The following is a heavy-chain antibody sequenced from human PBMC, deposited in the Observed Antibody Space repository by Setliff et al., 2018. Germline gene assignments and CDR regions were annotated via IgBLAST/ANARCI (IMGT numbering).Heavy chain of an antibody. CDR2: IYPGNADT. D-gene: IGHD2-21*01. Sequence: PGEYLKISCQGSGYSFTDYWIAWVRQTPVKGLEWMGTIYPGNADTRCSPSFQGQVTISTDTYINTAFLRWNNLKASDTAVYYCARRGERFFNWFDPWGQGTLVTVSS. V-gene: IGHV5-51*01. CDR3: ARRGERFFNWFDP. J-gene: IGHJ5*02. CDR1: GYSFTDYW.